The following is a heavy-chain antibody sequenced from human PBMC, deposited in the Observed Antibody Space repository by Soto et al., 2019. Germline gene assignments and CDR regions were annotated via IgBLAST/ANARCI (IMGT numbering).Heavy chain of an antibody. CDR2: IYPGDSDT. Sequence: GESLKISCKGSGYSFTSYWIGWVRQMPGKGLEWMGIIYPGDSDTRYSPSFQGQVTISADKSISTAYLQWSSLKASDTAMYYCASQSYSSSPFYYYYGMDVWGQGTTVTVSS. J-gene: IGHJ6*02. CDR1: GYSFTSYW. V-gene: IGHV5-51*01. CDR3: ASQSYSSSPFYYYYGMDV. D-gene: IGHD6-6*01.